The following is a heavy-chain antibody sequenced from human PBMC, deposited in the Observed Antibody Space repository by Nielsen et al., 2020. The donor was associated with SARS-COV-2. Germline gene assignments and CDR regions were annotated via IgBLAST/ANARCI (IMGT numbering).Heavy chain of an antibody. V-gene: IGHV3-53*01. CDR3: AKPMDTAMVISWVDY. CDR1: GFTVSSNY. D-gene: IGHD5-18*01. CDR2: IYSGGST. Sequence: GESLKISGAASGFTVSSNYMSWVRQAPGKGLEWVSVIYSGGSTYYADSVKGRFTISRDNSKNTLYLQMNSLRAEDTAVYYCAKPMDTAMVISWVDYWGQGTLVTVSS. J-gene: IGHJ4*02.